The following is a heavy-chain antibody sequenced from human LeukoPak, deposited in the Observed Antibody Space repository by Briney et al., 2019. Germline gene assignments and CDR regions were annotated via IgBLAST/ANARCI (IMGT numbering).Heavy chain of an antibody. V-gene: IGHV1-2*06. Sequence: ASVKVSCEASGYTFTGYYMHWVRQAPGQGLEWMGRINPNSGGTNYAQKFQGRVTMTRDTSISTAYMELSRLRSDDTAVYYCARLYSRSYEDERWFDPWGQGTLVTVSS. D-gene: IGHD6-13*01. J-gene: IGHJ5*02. CDR2: INPNSGGT. CDR1: GYTFTGYY. CDR3: ARLYSRSYEDERWFDP.